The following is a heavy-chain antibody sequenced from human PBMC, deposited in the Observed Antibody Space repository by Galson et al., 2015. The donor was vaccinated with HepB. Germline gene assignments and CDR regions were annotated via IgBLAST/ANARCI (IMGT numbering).Heavy chain of an antibody. Sequence: SLRLSCAASGFSFSDYYMSWIRQAPGKGLEWVSYISSSSSYTNYADSVKGRFTISRDNAKNSLYLQMNSLRAEDTAVYYCARDVDIEAGEDGGDVFDIWGQGTMVTVSS. CDR1: GFSFSDYY. D-gene: IGHD5-12*01. J-gene: IGHJ3*02. CDR2: ISSSSSYT. CDR3: ARDVDIEAGEDGGDVFDI. V-gene: IGHV3-11*06.